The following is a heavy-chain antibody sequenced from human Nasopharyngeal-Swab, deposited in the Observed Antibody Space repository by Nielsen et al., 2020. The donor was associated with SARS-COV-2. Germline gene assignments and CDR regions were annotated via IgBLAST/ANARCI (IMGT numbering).Heavy chain of an antibody. V-gene: IGHV3-23*01. CDR3: AKDSRWFGSLN. Sequence: GGSLRLSCAASGFTFSDDYYMSWIRQAPGKGLEWVSAISGSGGSTYYADSMKGRFTISRDNSKNTLYLQMNSLRAEDTAVYYCAKDSRWFGSLNWGQGTLVTVSS. D-gene: IGHD3-10*01. CDR1: GFTFSDDYY. J-gene: IGHJ4*02. CDR2: ISGSGGST.